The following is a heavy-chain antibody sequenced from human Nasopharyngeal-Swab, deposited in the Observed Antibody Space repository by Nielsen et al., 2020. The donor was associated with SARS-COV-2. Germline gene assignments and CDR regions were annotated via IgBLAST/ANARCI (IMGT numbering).Heavy chain of an antibody. CDR3: ARGGCSSTSCYEIDY. V-gene: IGHV4-61*02. CDR2: IYTSGST. J-gene: IGHJ4*02. Sequence: WIRQPPGKGLEWIGRIYTSGSTNYNPSLKSRVTISVDTSKNQFSLKLSSVTAADTAVYCCARGGCSSTSCYEIDYWGQGTLVTVSS. D-gene: IGHD2-2*01.